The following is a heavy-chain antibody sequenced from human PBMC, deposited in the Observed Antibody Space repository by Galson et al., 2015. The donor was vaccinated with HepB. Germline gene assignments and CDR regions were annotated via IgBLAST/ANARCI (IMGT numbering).Heavy chain of an antibody. CDR1: GGSINYSTYY. CDR2: IFYSGDT. J-gene: IGHJ4*02. D-gene: IGHD6-19*01. CDR3: ARRSGNSGWREIDY. Sequence: ETLSLTCTVSGGSINYSTYYWGWIRQPPGKRLEWIGSIFYSGDTFCNPSLKNRVTISVDTSKNQFSLKLSFVTAADTAVYYCARRSGNSGWREIDYWGQGTLVTVSS. V-gene: IGHV4-39*01.